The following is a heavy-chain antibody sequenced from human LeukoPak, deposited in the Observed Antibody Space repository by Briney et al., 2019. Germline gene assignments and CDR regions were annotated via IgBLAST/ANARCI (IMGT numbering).Heavy chain of an antibody. V-gene: IGHV3-30*02. CDR2: IRFDGSDK. CDR3: ATAQAGY. J-gene: IGHJ4*02. CDR1: GFTFSYYG. Sequence: GGSLRLSCAASGFTFSYYGMHWVRQAPGKGLEWVAFIRFDGSDKYYADSVKGRFTISRDNSKNSLYLQMNSLRAEDTAVYYCATAQAGYWGQGTLVTVSS.